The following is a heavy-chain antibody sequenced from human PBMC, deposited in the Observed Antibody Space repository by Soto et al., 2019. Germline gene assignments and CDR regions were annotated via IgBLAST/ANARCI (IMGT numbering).Heavy chain of an antibody. CDR1: GYTFTSYG. Sequence: QVQLVQSGAEVKKPGASVKVSCKSSGYTFTSYGISCVRQAPGQGLEWMEWIRAYNGSTNYAQELQGRVTMTTDTTTSTAYMELRSLRFDDTAVYYCARDLPTMDVGGQGTTVTVSS. CDR2: IRAYNGST. CDR3: ARDLPTMDV. V-gene: IGHV1-18*01. J-gene: IGHJ6*02.